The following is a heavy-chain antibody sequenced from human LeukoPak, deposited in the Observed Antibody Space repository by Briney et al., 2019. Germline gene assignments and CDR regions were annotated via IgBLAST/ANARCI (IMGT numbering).Heavy chain of an antibody. V-gene: IGHV1-8*01. CDR2: MNPNSGRT. CDR1: GYTLTSYD. CDR3: TRETSSRYFDY. Sequence: GASVKDSCKASGYTLTSYDINWVRQATGQGLEWMGWMNPNSGRTGYAXNFXXRITITRNTSISTAYMELSSLRSEDTAVYYCTRETSSRYFDYWGQGTLVTVSS. J-gene: IGHJ4*02.